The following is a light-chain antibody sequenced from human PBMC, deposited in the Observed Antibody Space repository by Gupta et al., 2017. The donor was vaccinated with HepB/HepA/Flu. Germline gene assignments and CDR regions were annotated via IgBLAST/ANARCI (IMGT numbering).Light chain of an antibody. CDR3: QAWDSSNVV. J-gene: IGLJ2*01. CDR2: QDS. Sequence: SYELTQPPSVSVSPGQTASITCPGATLGDKYACWYQKNTGQYPVLVIYQDSKRPSGIPDRFSSSNSGNTATLTIRGTQAMDEDDYYCQAWDSSNVVFGGGTKLTVL. V-gene: IGLV3-1*01. CDR1: TLGDKY.